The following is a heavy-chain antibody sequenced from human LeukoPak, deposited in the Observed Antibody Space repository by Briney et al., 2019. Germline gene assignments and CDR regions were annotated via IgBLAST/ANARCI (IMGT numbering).Heavy chain of an antibody. J-gene: IGHJ4*02. D-gene: IGHD1-26*01. CDR1: GGSISSYY. CDR3: ARGPIVGATDY. Sequence: PSETLSLTCTVSGGSISSYYWSWIRQPPGKGLEWIGYIYYSGSTNYNPSLKSRVTISVDTSKNQFSLKLSSVTAADTAVYYCARGPIVGATDYWGQGTQVTVSS. V-gene: IGHV4-59*01. CDR2: IYYSGST.